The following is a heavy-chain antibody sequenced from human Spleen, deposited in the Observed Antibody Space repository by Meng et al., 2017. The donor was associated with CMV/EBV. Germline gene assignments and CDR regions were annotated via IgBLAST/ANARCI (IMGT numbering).Heavy chain of an antibody. J-gene: IGHJ4*02. D-gene: IGHD5-12*01. CDR1: GFTLSSYG. CDR3: ANRYSGYEDVWYFDY. CDR2: IRSDGSNT. Sequence: GGPLRLSCVMSGFTLSSYGMHWVRQAPGKGLEWVAFIRSDGSNTYYADSVKGRFTISRDNSKNTLYLQMTSLRAEDTAVYYCANRYSGYEDVWYFDYWGQGTLVTVSS. V-gene: IGHV3-30*02.